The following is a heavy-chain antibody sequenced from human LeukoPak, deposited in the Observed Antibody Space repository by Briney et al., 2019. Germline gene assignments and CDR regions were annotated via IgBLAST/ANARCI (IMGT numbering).Heavy chain of an antibody. V-gene: IGHV4-34*01. Sequence: SETLSLTCAVYGGSFSGYYWSWIRQPPGKGLEWIGEINHSGSTNYNPSLKSRVTISVDTSKNQFSLKLGSVTAADTAVYYCARSSVAGTANFDYWGQGTLVTVSS. D-gene: IGHD6-19*01. J-gene: IGHJ4*02. CDR2: INHSGST. CDR3: ARSSVAGTANFDY. CDR1: GGSFSGYY.